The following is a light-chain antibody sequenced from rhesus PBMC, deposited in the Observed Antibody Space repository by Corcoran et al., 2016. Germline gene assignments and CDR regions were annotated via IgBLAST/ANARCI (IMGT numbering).Light chain of an antibody. CDR3: QETSNLWT. CDR2: GAS. CDR1: QSVSSK. J-gene: IGKJ1*01. V-gene: IGKV3-31*02. Sequence: EIVMTQSPATLSLSPGETATISCRTSQSVSSKLAWYQPKPGQAPRLLIYGASSRATGIPDRFSGSGSRTDFTLTISGLEPEDFAVYYCQETSNLWTFGQGTKVEIK.